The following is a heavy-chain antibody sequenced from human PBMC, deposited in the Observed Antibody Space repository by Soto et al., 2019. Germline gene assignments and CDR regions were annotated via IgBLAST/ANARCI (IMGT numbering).Heavy chain of an antibody. CDR3: ARDHYYYGSGSYRLDYGMDV. Sequence: SETLSLTCTVSGGSIISGDYYWSWIRQPPGKGLEWIGYIYYSGSTYYNPSLKSRVTISVDTSKNQFSLKLSSVTAADTAVYYCARDHYYYGSGSYRLDYGMDVWGQGTTVTVSS. CDR2: IYYSGST. CDR1: GGSIISGDYY. J-gene: IGHJ6*02. D-gene: IGHD3-10*01. V-gene: IGHV4-30-4*08.